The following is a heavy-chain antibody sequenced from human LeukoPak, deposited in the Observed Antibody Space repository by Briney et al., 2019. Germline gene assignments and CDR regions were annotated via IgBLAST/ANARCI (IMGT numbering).Heavy chain of an antibody. CDR1: GFTFDDYA. CDR3: AKEAVAGTGTNYYYYYYMDV. Sequence: GGSLRLSCAASGFTFDDYAMHWVRHAPGKGLEWVSLISWDGGSTYYADSVKGRFTISRDNSKNSLYLQMNSLRAEDTALYYCAKEAVAGTGTNYYYYYYMDVWGKGTTVTVSS. J-gene: IGHJ6*03. CDR2: ISWDGGST. V-gene: IGHV3-43D*03. D-gene: IGHD6-19*01.